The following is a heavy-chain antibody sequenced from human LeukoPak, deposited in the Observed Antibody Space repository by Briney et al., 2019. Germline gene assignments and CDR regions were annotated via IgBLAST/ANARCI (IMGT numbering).Heavy chain of an antibody. V-gene: IGHV3-11*01. Sequence: GGSLRLSCAASGFTFSVYYMSWIRQAPGKGLEWVSYISSSGSTIYYADSVKGRFTISRDNAKNSLYLQMNSLSAEDTAVYYCARDLGGSYYTFDYWGQGTLVTVSS. CDR2: ISSSGSTI. CDR1: GFTFSVYY. CDR3: ARDLGGSYYTFDY. J-gene: IGHJ4*02. D-gene: IGHD1-26*01.